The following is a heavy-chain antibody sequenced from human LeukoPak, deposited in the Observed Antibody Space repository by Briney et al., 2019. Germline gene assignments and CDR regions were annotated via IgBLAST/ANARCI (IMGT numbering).Heavy chain of an antibody. CDR3: ARARTGIAAAGDFDY. CDR2: INAGNGNT. Sequence: ASVKVSCKASGYTFTSYAMHWVRRAPGQRLEWMGWINAGNGNTKYSQKFQGRVTITRDTSASTAYMELSSLRSEDTAMYYCARARTGIAAAGDFDYWGQGTLVTVSS. V-gene: IGHV1-3*01. D-gene: IGHD6-13*01. CDR1: GYTFTSYA. J-gene: IGHJ4*02.